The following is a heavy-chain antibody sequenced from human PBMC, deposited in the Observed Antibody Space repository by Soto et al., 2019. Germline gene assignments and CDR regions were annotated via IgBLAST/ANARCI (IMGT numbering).Heavy chain of an antibody. D-gene: IGHD4-17*01. CDR2: ISWNSGNL. CDR1: GFTFDDYA. CDR3: AKGASTTVFAFNDY. V-gene: IGHV3-9*01. J-gene: IGHJ4*02. Sequence: EVQLVESGGGLVQPGRSLRLSCAASGFTFDDYAMHWVRHGPGKGLEWVSSISWNSGNLGYADSVKGRFTISRDNAKNSLYLQMHSLRGEDTALYYCAKGASTTVFAFNDYWGQGTLVTVSS.